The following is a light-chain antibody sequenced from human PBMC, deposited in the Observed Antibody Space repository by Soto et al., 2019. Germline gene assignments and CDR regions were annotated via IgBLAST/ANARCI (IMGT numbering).Light chain of an antibody. J-gene: IGLJ1*01. V-gene: IGLV2-14*01. Sequence: QSALTQPASVSGCPGQSSTISWTGGSGDVGGYNFVSWYQQHPGRAPKLLIYEVSRRPSGVSNRFSGSKSGDTASLTISGLQAEDEADYYCYSYRGYYTRVFGTGTKVTVL. CDR2: EVS. CDR3: YSYRGYYTRV. CDR1: SGDVGGYNF.